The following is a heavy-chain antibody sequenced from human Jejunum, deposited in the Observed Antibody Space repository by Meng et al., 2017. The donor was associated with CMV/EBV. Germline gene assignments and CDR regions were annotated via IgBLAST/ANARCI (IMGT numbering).Heavy chain of an antibody. Sequence: LSCAASGLPCSSSGMHWVRQAPGKGLEWVAMIWSDGSNKYYADSVEGRFTISRDNSKNTLYLQMNSLRAEDTAVYYCARDKGVHCLDYWGQGTLVTVSS. J-gene: IGHJ4*02. CDR2: IWSDGSNK. CDR1: GLPCSSSG. V-gene: IGHV3-33*01. CDR3: ARDKGVHCLDY. D-gene: IGHD2-21*02.